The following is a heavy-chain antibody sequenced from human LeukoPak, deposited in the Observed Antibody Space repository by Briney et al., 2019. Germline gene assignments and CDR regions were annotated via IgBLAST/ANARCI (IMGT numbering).Heavy chain of an antibody. CDR3: ARDYCSSTSCYPHPSDY. Sequence: ASVKVSCKASGGTFSSYAISWVRQAPGQGLEWMGGIIPIFGTANYAQKFQGRVTITADESTSTAYMELSSLRSEDTAVYYCARDYCSSTSCYPHPSDYWGQGTLVTVSS. V-gene: IGHV1-69*13. D-gene: IGHD2-2*01. J-gene: IGHJ4*02. CDR2: IIPIFGTA. CDR1: GGTFSSYA.